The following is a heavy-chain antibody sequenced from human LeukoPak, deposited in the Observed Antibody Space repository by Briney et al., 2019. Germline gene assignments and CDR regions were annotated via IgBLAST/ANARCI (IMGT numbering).Heavy chain of an antibody. V-gene: IGHV4-31*03. D-gene: IGHD2-2*02. CDR2: IYYSGST. CDR3: ARGGVVPAAIPLVYYYGMDV. J-gene: IGHJ6*02. CDR1: GGSISSGGYY. Sequence: SETLSLTCTVSGGSISSGGYYWSWIRQHPGKGLEWIGYIYYSGSTYYNPSLKSRVTISVDTSKNQFSLKLSSVTAADTAVYYCARGGVVPAAIPLVYYYGMDVWGQGTTVTVSS.